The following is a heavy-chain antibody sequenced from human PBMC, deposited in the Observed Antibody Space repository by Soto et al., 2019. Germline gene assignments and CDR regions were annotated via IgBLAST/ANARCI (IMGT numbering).Heavy chain of an antibody. V-gene: IGHV3-21*01. J-gene: IGHJ5*02. D-gene: IGHD1-20*01. Sequence: GGSLRLSCAASGFIFSDYTMNWVRQSPGKGLEWVSSISRGSDYIFYADTVKGRFTISRDNARNSLYLQMTSLRAEDTAVYYCAKDSGCVNNACAYDPWGQGTLVTVS. CDR2: ISRGSDYI. CDR3: AKDSGCVNNACAYDP. CDR1: GFIFSDYT.